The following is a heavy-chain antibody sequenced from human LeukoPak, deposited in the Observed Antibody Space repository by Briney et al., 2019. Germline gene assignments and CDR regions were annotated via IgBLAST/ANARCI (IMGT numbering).Heavy chain of an antibody. CDR2: INSDGSST. D-gene: IGHD2-2*01. V-gene: IGHV3-74*01. J-gene: IGHJ6*02. CDR1: GFTFSSYW. CDR3: ARVVKDIVVVPAAAYYYYGMDV. Sequence: PGGSLRLSCAASGFTFSSYWMHWVRQAPGKGLVWVSRINSDGSSTSYADSVKGRFTISRDNAKNTLYLQMNSLRAEDTAVYYCARVVKDIVVVPAAAYYYYGMDVWGQGTTVTVSS.